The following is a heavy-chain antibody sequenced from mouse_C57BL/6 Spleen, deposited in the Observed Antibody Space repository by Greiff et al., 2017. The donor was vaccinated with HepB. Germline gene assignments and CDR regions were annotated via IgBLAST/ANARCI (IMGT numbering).Heavy chain of an antibody. J-gene: IGHJ2*01. D-gene: IGHD4-1*01. CDR2: ISYDGSN. Sequence: EVQLQQSGPGLVKPSQSLSLTCSVTGYSITSGYYWNWIRQFPGNKLEWMGYISYDGSNNYNPSLKNRISITRDTSKNQFFLKLNSVTTEDTATYYCARDRASNWYFDYWGQGTTLTVSS. CDR3: ARDRASNWYFDY. CDR1: GYSITSGYY. V-gene: IGHV3-6*01.